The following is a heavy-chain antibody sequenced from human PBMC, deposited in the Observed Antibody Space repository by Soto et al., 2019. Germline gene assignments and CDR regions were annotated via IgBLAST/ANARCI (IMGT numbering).Heavy chain of an antibody. Sequence: SETLSLTCGVYGGSFSGYYWSWIRQPPGKGLEWIGEINHSGSTNYNPSLKSRVTISVDTSKNQFSLKLSSVTAADTAVYYCARGDVGNYYYGMDVWGQGTTVTVSS. J-gene: IGHJ6*02. D-gene: IGHD3-10*01. CDR3: ARGDVGNYYYGMDV. CDR2: INHSGST. CDR1: GGSFSGYY. V-gene: IGHV4-34*01.